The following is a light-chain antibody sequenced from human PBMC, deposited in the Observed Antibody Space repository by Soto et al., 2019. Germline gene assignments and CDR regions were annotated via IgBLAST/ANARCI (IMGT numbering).Light chain of an antibody. J-gene: IGKJ4*01. Sequence: DIQLTQSPSSLSASVGDEVTITCRASQGISHYLTGYQQKPGRAPTLLIYGVSTLQSGVPSRFSGGGSGTDFTLIISNLQLEDFATYYCQQSYDAQFTFGGGTRVEIK. V-gene: IGKV1-39*01. CDR3: QQSYDAQFT. CDR2: GVS. CDR1: QGISHY.